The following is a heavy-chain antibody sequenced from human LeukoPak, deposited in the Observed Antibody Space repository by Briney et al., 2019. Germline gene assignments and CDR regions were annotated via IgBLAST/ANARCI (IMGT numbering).Heavy chain of an antibody. CDR2: IIPIFGTA. V-gene: IGHV1-69*13. CDR3: AGGELEGTYDY. D-gene: IGHD3-16*01. J-gene: IGHJ4*02. Sequence: SVKVSCKASGGTFSSYAISWVRQAPGQGLEWMGGIIPIFGTANYAQKFQGRVTITADESTSTAYMELSSLRSEDTAVYYCAGGELEGTYDYWGQGTLVSVSS. CDR1: GGTFSSYA.